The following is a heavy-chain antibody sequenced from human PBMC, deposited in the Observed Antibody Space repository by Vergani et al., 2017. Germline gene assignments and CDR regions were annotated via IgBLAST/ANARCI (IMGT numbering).Heavy chain of an antibody. CDR3: ASGIIVALAFDI. Sequence: QVQLQQWGAGLLKPSETLSLTCAVYGGSFSGYYWSWIRQPPGKGLEWIGEINHSGSTNYNPSLKSRVTISVDTSKNQFSLKLSSVTAADTAVYYCASGIIVALAFDIWGQGTMVTVSS. CDR2: INHSGST. D-gene: IGHD2-15*01. CDR1: GGSFSGYY. V-gene: IGHV4-34*01. J-gene: IGHJ3*02.